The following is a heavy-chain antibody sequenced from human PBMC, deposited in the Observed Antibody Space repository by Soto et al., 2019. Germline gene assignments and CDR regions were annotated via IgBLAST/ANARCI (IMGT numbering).Heavy chain of an antibody. Sequence: ASVKVSCKVSGYTLTELSMXWVRQAPGKGLEWMGGFDPEDGETIYAQKFQGRVTMTEDTSTDTAYMELSSLRSEDTAVYYCATGGGRELPPFNPFDYWGQGTLVTVSS. CDR2: FDPEDGET. D-gene: IGHD1-26*01. J-gene: IGHJ4*02. CDR3: ATGGGRELPPFNPFDY. V-gene: IGHV1-24*01. CDR1: GYTLTELS.